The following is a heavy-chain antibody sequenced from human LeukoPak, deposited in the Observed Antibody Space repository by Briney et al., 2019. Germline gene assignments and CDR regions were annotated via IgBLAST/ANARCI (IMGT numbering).Heavy chain of an antibody. CDR3: ARSGIAAAVGVWGMDV. D-gene: IGHD6-13*01. Sequence: SETLSLTCTVSGDSISSGGYSWSWIRQPPGKGLEWIGSIYYSGSTYYNPSLKSRVTISVDTSKNQFSLKLSSVTAADTAVYYCARSGIAAAVGVWGMDVWGQGTTVTVSS. J-gene: IGHJ6*02. CDR1: GDSISSGGYS. V-gene: IGHV4-39*01. CDR2: IYYSGST.